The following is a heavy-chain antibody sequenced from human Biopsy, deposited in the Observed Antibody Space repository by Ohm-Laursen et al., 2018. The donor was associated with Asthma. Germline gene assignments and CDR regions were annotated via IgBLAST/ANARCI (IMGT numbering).Heavy chain of an antibody. D-gene: IGHD2-21*01. CDR2: IAWDGINS. Sequence: RSLRLSCAASGFTFSTYGMHWVRQAPGKGLEWVAYIAWDGINSYYADSVKGRFTISRDNSRNTLYLQKNSLRADDTAVYYCARAGESDLVGGLDVWGQGTTVIVSS. CDR3: ARAGESDLVGGLDV. V-gene: IGHV3-30*03. CDR1: GFTFSTYG. J-gene: IGHJ6*02.